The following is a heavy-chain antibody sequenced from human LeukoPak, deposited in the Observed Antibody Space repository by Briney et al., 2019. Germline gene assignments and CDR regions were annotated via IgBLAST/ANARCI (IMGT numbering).Heavy chain of an antibody. J-gene: IGHJ5*02. CDR1: GFTFSNLW. V-gene: IGHV3-74*01. CDR3: SRGFAVNWFYP. CDR2: INSDGSSP. D-gene: IGHD3-16*01. Sequence: GGSLRLSCAASGFTFSNLWMHWVRQAPGKGLLWVSRINSDGSSPTYADSVKGRFTISRDNAKNTLYLQMNSLTTEDTAVYYCSRGFAVNWFYPWGQGTLVTVSS.